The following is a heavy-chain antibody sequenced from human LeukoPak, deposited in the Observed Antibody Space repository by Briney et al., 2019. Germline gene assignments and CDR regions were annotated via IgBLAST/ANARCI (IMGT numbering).Heavy chain of an antibody. J-gene: IGHJ4*02. CDR2: IWYDGSNK. D-gene: IGHD5-18*01. V-gene: IGHV3-33*01. CDR3: ARGGYSYGPLPSYFDY. CDR1: GFTFSSYG. Sequence: PGRSLRLSCAASGFTFSSYGMHWVRQAPGKGLEWVAVIWYDGSNKYYADSVKGRFTISRDNSKNTLYLQMNSLRAEDTAVYYCARGGYSYGPLPSYFDYWGQGTLVTVSS.